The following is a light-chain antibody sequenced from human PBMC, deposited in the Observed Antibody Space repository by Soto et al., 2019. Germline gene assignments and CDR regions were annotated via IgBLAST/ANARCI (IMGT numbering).Light chain of an antibody. CDR2: GAC. CDR3: QKYGTPARG. Sequence: EVVLTQSPGTLSLSPGDRATLSCRASHSVNNSLAWYQQKPGQPPRLVLYGACSRSTGIPYRFSGSGSETDFTLIISRLEPADFAVFYCQKYGTPARGFGPGNKLEIK. V-gene: IGKV3-20*01. J-gene: IGKJ3*01. CDR1: HSVNNS.